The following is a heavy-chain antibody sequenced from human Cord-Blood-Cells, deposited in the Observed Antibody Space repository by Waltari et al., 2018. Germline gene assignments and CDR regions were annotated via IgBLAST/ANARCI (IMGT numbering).Heavy chain of an antibody. V-gene: IGHV1-69*01. Sequence: QVQLVQSGAEVKKPGSSVKVSCKASGGTFSSYAISWVRQAPGQGLEWMGGIIPIFGTANYAQKFQGRVTITADESTSTAYMELSGLRSEDTAVYYCARERDCSSTSCSRTAFDIWGQGTMVTVSS. J-gene: IGHJ3*02. CDR2: IIPIFGTA. CDR3: ARERDCSSTSCSRTAFDI. D-gene: IGHD2-2*01. CDR1: GGTFSSYA.